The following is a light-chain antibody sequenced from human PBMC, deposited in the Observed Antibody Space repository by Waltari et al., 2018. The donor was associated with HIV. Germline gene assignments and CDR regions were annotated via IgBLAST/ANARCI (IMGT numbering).Light chain of an antibody. Sequence: DIAMTQSPDSLAVSLGDKATINCRSSQTVLHSSNKKNHLAWYQRKPGPRPRLVLYWASTREPGVPDRFRGSGFGPKITLAVSRLQPEDVEVYDWQQYYSFPLTFGGGTTVEIK. CDR3: QQYYSFPLT. CDR2: WAS. V-gene: IGKV4-1*01. CDR1: QTVLHSSNKKNH. J-gene: IGKJ4*01.